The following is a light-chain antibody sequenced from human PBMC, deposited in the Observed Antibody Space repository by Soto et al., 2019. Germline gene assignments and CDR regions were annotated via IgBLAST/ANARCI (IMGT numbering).Light chain of an antibody. CDR1: QSVSSH. CDR3: QQRSNWPPT. J-gene: IGKJ4*01. CDR2: DAS. Sequence: EIVLPQSPATLSSSPGERATLSCRASQSVSSHLAWYQQKPGQAPRLLIYDASNRATGIPARFSGSGSWTDFTLTISSLEPEDFAVYYCQQRSNWPPTFGGGTKVDIK. V-gene: IGKV3-11*01.